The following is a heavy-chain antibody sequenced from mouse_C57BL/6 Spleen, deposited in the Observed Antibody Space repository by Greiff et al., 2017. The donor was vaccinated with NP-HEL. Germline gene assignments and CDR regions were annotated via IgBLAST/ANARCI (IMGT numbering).Heavy chain of an antibody. CDR2: ISSGGSYT. V-gene: IGHV5-6*01. D-gene: IGHD1-1*01. J-gene: IGHJ3*01. Sequence: EVKLVESGGDLVKPGGSLKLSCAASGFTFSSYGMSWVRQTPDKRLEWVATISSGGSYTYYPDSVKGRFTISRDDAKNTLYLQMSSLKSEDTAMYYCARTDYYGSSSFAYWGQGTLVTVSA. CDR3: ARTDYYGSSSFAY. CDR1: GFTFSSYG.